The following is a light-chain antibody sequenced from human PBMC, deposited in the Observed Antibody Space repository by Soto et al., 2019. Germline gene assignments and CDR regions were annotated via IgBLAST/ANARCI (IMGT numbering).Light chain of an antibody. J-gene: IGKJ2*01. CDR2: DAS. V-gene: IGKV3-11*01. CDR3: HQRSDWRYT. Sequence: EIVLTQSPATLSLSPGERATLSCRASQSVSSYLAWYPQKPGQAPRLLIYDASNRATGVPARFSGSGSGTDFALSISSLEPEDFAVYYCHQRSDWRYTSGQVTKGDIK. CDR1: QSVSSY.